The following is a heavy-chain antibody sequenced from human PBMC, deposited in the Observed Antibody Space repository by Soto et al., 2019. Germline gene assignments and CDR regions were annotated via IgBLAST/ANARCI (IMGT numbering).Heavy chain of an antibody. J-gene: IGHJ5*02. CDR1: GYTFTSTW. CDR2: INPNGGRT. Sequence: QVQLVQSGAEVKKPGASVKVSCKASGYTFTSTWMHWVRQAPGQGLEWMGIINPNGGRTISAEKFQGRLTSTRDTSTATDYMALSSLRSEDTAMYYCARDQSWSDTYWWLDAWGQGTLVTVAS. D-gene: IGHD3-16*01. V-gene: IGHV1-46*01. CDR3: ARDQSWSDTYWWLDA.